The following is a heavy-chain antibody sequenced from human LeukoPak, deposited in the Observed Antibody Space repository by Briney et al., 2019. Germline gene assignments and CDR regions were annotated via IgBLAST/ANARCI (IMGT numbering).Heavy chain of an antibody. CDR2: ISWNSGSI. CDR1: GFTFDDYA. CDR3: AKDYFWGRPWDFWSGYSHTYFDY. D-gene: IGHD3-3*01. Sequence: PGGSLRLSCAASGFTFDDYAMHWVRQAPGKGLEWVSGISWNSGSIGYADSVKGRFTISRDNAKNSLYLQMNSLRAEDTALYYCAKDYFWGRPWDFWSGYSHTYFDYWGQGTLVTVSS. J-gene: IGHJ4*02. V-gene: IGHV3-9*01.